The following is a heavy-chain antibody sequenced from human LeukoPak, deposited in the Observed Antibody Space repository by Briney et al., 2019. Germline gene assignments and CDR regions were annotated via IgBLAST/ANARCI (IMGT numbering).Heavy chain of an antibody. J-gene: IGHJ4*02. CDR1: GYSIRSGDY. Sequence: SETLSLTCAVSGYSIRSGDYWGWIRQPPGKGLEWIGSIYYSGSTYYNPSLKSRVTISVDTSKNQFSLKLSSVTAADTAVYYCARHRYGSGSFDYWGQGTLVTVSS. CDR2: IYYSGST. CDR3: ARHRYGSGSFDY. V-gene: IGHV4-38-2*01. D-gene: IGHD3-10*01.